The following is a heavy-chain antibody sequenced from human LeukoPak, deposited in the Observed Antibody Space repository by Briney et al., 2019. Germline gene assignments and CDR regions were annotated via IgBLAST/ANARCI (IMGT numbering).Heavy chain of an antibody. CDR1: GGTFSSYA. CDR2: IIPIFGTA. V-gene: IGHV1-69*06. D-gene: IGHD2-15*01. CDR3: ATGERVVVAARAGRWLQFRFDY. J-gene: IGHJ4*02. Sequence: SVKVSCKASGGTFSSYAISWVRQAPGQGLEWMGGIIPIFGTANYAQKFQGGVTITADKSTSTAYMELSSLRSEDTAVYYCATGERVVVAARAGRWLQFRFDYWGQGTLVTVSS.